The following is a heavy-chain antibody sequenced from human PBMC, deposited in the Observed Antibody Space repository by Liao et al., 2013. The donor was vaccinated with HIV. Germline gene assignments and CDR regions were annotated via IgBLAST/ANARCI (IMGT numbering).Heavy chain of an antibody. CDR1: VAPSAVVLTT. V-gene: IGHV4-30-4*08. D-gene: IGHD3-22*01. CDR3: ARATRLKVTMIVVVTRRNFDY. J-gene: IGHJ4*01. Sequence: QVQLQESGPGLVKPSQTLSPSPALSLVAPSAVVLTTGAGSASPRKGLEWIGYIYYSGSTYYNPSLENRVTISVDTSKNQFSLKLSSVTAADTAVYYCARATRLKVTMIVVVTRRNFDYWARNPGPPSP. CDR2: IYYSGST.